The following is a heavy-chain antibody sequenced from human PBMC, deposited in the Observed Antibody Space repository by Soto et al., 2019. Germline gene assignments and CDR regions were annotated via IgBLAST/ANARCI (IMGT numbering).Heavy chain of an antibody. CDR3: ARDRGVAPPVAGNTHYYYYMDV. J-gene: IGHJ6*03. Sequence: QDQLVQSGAEVKKPGASVTVSCKASGYSFTNYGITWVRQAPGQGLEWMGWISGFNGNTHYAQKPQGRVTMTTDASTTTAQTELRSLRSDDTAVYYCARDRGVAPPVAGNTHYYYYMDVWGKGTTVTVSS. D-gene: IGHD6-19*01. V-gene: IGHV1-18*01. CDR1: GYSFTNYG. CDR2: ISGFNGNT.